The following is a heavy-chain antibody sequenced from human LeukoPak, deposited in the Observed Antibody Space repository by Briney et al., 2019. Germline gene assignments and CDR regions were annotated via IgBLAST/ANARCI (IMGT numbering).Heavy chain of an antibody. D-gene: IGHD2-2*01. CDR1: GFTFSSYE. Sequence: PGGSLRLSCAASGFTFSSYEMNWVRQAPGKGLECVSYISSSGSTIYYADSAKGRFTISRDKAKNSLYLQMNSLRAEDTAVYYCARETGYCISTTCLGYFDYWGQGTRVTVSS. CDR2: ISSSGSTI. V-gene: IGHV3-48*03. CDR3: ARETGYCISTTCLGYFDY. J-gene: IGHJ4*02.